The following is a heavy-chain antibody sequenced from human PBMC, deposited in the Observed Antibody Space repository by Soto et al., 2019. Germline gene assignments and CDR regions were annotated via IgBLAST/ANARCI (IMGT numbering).Heavy chain of an antibody. J-gene: IGHJ6*02. CDR3: AKVDTAMVGALYYYYGMDV. D-gene: IGHD5-18*01. V-gene: IGHV4-39*01. CDR1: GGSISSSSYY. CDR2: IYYSGST. Sequence: KASETLSLTCTVSGGSISSSSYYWGWIRQPPGKGLEWIGSIYYSGSTYYNPSLKSRVTISVDTSKNQFSLKLSSVTAADTAVYYCAKVDTAMVGALYYYYGMDVWGQGTTVTVSS.